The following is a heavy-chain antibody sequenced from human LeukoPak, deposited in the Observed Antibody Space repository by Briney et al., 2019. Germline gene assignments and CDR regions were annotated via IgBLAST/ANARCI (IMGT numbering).Heavy chain of an antibody. D-gene: IGHD2-2*01. Sequence: PSETLSLTCTVSGGSISSGSYYWSWIRQPAGTGLEWIGRIYTSGSTNYNPSLKSRVTISVDTSKNQFSLKLSSVTAADTAVYYCVGNAYCSSTSCYIDYWGQGTLATVSS. J-gene: IGHJ4*02. V-gene: IGHV4-61*02. CDR1: GGSISSGSYY. CDR2: IYTSGST. CDR3: VGNAYCSSTSCYIDY.